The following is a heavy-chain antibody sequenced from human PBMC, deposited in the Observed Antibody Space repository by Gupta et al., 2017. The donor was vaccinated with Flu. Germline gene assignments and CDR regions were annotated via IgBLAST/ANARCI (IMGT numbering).Heavy chain of an antibody. J-gene: IGHJ4*02. CDR2: ISDNSVYT. CDR3: VKGSSSSRPYYFDY. V-gene: IGHV3-23*01. CDR1: GFTFRSYT. D-gene: IGHD6-6*01. Sequence: EVQLLESGGGSVQPGGSLRLSCAAPGFTFRSYTMSWVRQAPGKGLEWVASISDNSVYTYYADSVTGRFTISRDNSMNTLFLQMNSLRAEDTAVYYCVKGSSSSRPYYFDYWGQGTLVTVSS.